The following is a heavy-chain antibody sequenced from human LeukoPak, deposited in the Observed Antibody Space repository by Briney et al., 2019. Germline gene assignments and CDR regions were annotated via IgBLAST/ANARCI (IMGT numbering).Heavy chain of an antibody. D-gene: IGHD6-19*01. CDR2: IYHSGST. CDR3: ARASVAGKIDY. V-gene: IGHV4-38-2*02. J-gene: IGHJ4*02. Sequence: SETLSLTCTVSGYSISSGYYWGWIRQPPGKGLEWIGSIYHSGSTYYNPSLKSRVTISVDTSKNQFSLKLSSVTAADTAVYYCARASVAGKIDYWGQGTLVTASS. CDR1: GYSISSGYY.